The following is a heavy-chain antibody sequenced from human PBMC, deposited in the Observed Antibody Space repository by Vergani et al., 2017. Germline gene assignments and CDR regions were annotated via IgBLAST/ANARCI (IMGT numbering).Heavy chain of an antibody. D-gene: IGHD3-22*01. V-gene: IGHV3-15*01. CDR2: IKSKTDGGTT. Sequence: VQLQESGPGLVKPGGSLRLSCADSGFTFSNAWMSWVRQAPGKGLEWVGRIKSKTDGGTTDYAAPVKGRFTISRDDSKNTLYLQMNSLKTEDTAVYYCTTDLSDYYDSTNFDYWGQGTLVTVSS. CDR1: GFTFSNAW. CDR3: TTDLSDYYDSTNFDY. J-gene: IGHJ4*02.